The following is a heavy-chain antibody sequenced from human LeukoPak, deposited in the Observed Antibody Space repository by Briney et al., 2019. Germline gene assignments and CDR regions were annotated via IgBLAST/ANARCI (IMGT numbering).Heavy chain of an antibody. CDR1: GFTVSSNY. V-gene: IGHV3-48*04. CDR3: ARDQDYDIFP. J-gene: IGHJ5*02. CDR2: ISSSSSTI. Sequence: GGSLRLSCAASGFTVSSNYMSWVRQAPGKGLEWVSYISSSSSTIYYADSVKGRFTISRDNAKNSLYLQMNSLRAEDTAVYYCARDQDYDIFPWGQGTWLPSPQ. D-gene: IGHD3-9*01.